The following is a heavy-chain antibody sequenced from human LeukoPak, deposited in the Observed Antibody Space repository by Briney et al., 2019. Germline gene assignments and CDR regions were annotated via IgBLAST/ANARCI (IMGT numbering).Heavy chain of an antibody. CDR2: ISSSSSYI. J-gene: IGHJ3*02. Sequence: GGSLRLSFAASGFTFSSYSMNWVRQAPGKGLEWVSSISSSSSYIYYADSVKGRFTISRDNAKNSLYLQMNSLRAEDTAVYYCARDLYGTKTQGAFDIWGQGIMVTVSS. CDR3: ARDLYGTKTQGAFDI. D-gene: IGHD2-8*01. CDR1: GFTFSSYS. V-gene: IGHV3-21*01.